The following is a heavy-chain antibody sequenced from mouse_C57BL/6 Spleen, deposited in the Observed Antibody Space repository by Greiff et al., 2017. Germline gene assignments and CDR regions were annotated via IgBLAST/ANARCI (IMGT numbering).Heavy chain of an antibody. J-gene: IGHJ2*01. CDR2: IWSGGST. D-gene: IGHD2-1*01. CDR1: GFSLTSYG. V-gene: IGHV2-2*01. Sequence: VKLMESGPGLVQPSQSLSITCTVSGFSLTSYGVHWVRQSPGKGLEWLGVIWSGGSTDYNAAFISRLSISKDNSKSQVFFKMNSLQADDTAIYYCARVRGNYGFDYCAQGTTLTVSS. CDR3: ARVRGNYGFDY.